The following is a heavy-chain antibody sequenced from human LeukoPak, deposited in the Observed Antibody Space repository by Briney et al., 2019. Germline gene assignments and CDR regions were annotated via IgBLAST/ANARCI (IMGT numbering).Heavy chain of an antibody. CDR3: ARDPYYDSSSFGGMDV. J-gene: IGHJ6*02. CDR1: GGSISSGGYY. V-gene: IGHV4-31*03. D-gene: IGHD3-22*01. Sequence: PSETLSLTCTVSGGSISSGGYYWSWIRQHPGKGLEWIGYIYYSGSTYYNPSLKSRVTISVDTSKNQFSLKLSSVTTADTAVYYCARDPYYDSSSFGGMDVWGQGTTVTVSS. CDR2: IYYSGST.